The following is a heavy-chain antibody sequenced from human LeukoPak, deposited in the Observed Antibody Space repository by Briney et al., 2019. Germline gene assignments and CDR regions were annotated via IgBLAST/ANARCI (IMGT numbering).Heavy chain of an antibody. CDR3: VKSRRQYAFWSGFDY. Sequence: GGSLRLSCAASGFTFSSYAMHWVRQAPGKGLEWVAVISYDGSNKYYADSVKGRFTISRDSSKNTLYLQMSGLTTEDRAIYYCVKSRRQYAFWSGFDYWGQGTLVTVSS. D-gene: IGHD3-3*01. CDR1: GFTFSSYA. V-gene: IGHV3-30-3*01. J-gene: IGHJ4*02. CDR2: ISYDGSNK.